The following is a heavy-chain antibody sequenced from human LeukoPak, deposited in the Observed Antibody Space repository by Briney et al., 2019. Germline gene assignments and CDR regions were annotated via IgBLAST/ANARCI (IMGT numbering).Heavy chain of an antibody. CDR3: ARDSGGLRLFDC. D-gene: IGHD5-12*01. CDR1: GSTFSADW. J-gene: IGHJ4*02. CDR2: MNQDGSER. Sequence: GGSLRLSCAASGSTFSADWMSWVRQAPGKGLKWLASMNQDGSERYYVDSVEGRFTISRDNTKNSLYLQMNSLRAEDTAVYYCARDSGGLRLFDCWGQGTLVTVSS. V-gene: IGHV3-7*01.